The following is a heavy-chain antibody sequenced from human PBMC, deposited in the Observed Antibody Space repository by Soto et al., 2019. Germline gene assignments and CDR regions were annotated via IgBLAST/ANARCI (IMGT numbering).Heavy chain of an antibody. V-gene: IGHV1-3*01. Sequence: ASVKVSCKASGYTFTSYAMHWVRQAPGQRLEWMGWINAGNGNTKYSQKFQGRVTITRDTSASTAYMELSSLRSEDTAVYYCARALLLDYYYYGMDVWGQGTTVTVSS. D-gene: IGHD2-21*02. CDR2: INAGNGNT. J-gene: IGHJ6*02. CDR3: ARALLLDYYYYGMDV. CDR1: GYTFTSYA.